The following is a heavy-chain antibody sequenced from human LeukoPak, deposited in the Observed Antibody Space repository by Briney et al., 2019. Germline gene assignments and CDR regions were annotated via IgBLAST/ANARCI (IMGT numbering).Heavy chain of an antibody. Sequence: SETLSLTCTVSGGSISSGSYYWSWIRQPAGKGLEWIGRIYTSGSTNYNPSLKSRVTISVATSKNQFSLKLSSVTAADTAVYYCPRDRYSSYFDYWGQGTLVTVSS. J-gene: IGHJ4*02. CDR1: GGSISSGSYY. V-gene: IGHV4-61*02. D-gene: IGHD4-11*01. CDR2: IYTSGST. CDR3: PRDRYSSYFDY.